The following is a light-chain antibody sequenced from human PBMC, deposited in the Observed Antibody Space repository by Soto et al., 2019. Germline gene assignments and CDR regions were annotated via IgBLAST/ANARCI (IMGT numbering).Light chain of an antibody. CDR2: DDG. V-gene: IGLV3-21*02. CDR3: QVWDTNNPVI. J-gene: IGLJ2*01. Sequence: SYELTQPPSVSVAPGQTARITCGENNIEIKSVYWYQQKPGQAPVLVVYDDGDRTTGIPERFSGSKSGNTATLTTSRVEAGDEADYYCQVWDTNNPVIFGGGTKLTVL. CDR1: NIEIKS.